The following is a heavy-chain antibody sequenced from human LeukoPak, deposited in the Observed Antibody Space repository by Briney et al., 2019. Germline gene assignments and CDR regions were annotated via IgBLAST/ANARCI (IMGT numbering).Heavy chain of an antibody. Sequence: GSLRLSCAPSRFTFSSYSMNCVRQAPGNGLEWVSSISSSISYINDAASATGRFTISRANDKNSLYLQMNSLRAEDTAVYYCARDVVKNVGGSYVEIEANWSDPWGQGTLVTVSS. CDR2: ISSSISYI. CDR3: ARDVVKNVGGSYVEIEANWSDP. CDR1: RFTFSSYS. J-gene: IGHJ5*02. D-gene: IGHD3-16*01. V-gene: IGHV3-21*01.